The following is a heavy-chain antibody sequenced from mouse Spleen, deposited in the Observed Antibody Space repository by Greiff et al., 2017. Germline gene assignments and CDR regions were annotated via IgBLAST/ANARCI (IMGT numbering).Heavy chain of an antibody. CDR2: IDPETGGT. Sequence: VKLMESGAELVRPGASVTLSCKASGYTFTDYEMHWVKQTPVHGLEWIGAIDPETGGTAYNQKFKGKAILTADKSSSTAYMELRSLTSEDSAVYYCTPYYYGSSGFAYWGQGTLVTVSA. CDR3: TPYYYGSSGFAY. J-gene: IGHJ3*01. D-gene: IGHD1-1*01. CDR1: GYTFTDYE. V-gene: IGHV1-15*01.